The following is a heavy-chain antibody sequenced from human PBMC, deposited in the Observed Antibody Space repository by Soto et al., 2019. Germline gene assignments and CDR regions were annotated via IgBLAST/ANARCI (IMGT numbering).Heavy chain of an antibody. CDR1: GYTFTSYY. J-gene: IGHJ6*02. CDR2: MNPSGGRT. Sequence: QVQLVQSGAEVKKPGASVKVSCKTSGYTFTSYYIHWVRQAPGQGPEWMGIMNPSGGRTSYAQKFQGRVTMTXXTXTXXVYMELSSLRSEDTAVYYCASPWGNSPRYYSGMDVWGQGTTVTVSS. V-gene: IGHV1-46*01. D-gene: IGHD7-27*01. CDR3: ASPWGNSPRYYSGMDV.